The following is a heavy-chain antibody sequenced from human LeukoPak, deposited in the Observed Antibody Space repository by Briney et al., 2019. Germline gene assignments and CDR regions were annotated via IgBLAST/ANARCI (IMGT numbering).Heavy chain of an antibody. CDR1: GFTVSSNY. J-gene: IGHJ4*02. Sequence: TGGSLRLSCAASGFTVSSNYMSWVRQAPGKGLEWVSVIYSGGSTYYADSVKGRFTISGDNSKNTLYLQMNSLRAEDTAVYYCARGGSSSSPFDYWGQGTLVTVSS. V-gene: IGHV3-53*01. D-gene: IGHD6-6*01. CDR2: IYSGGST. CDR3: ARGGSSSSPFDY.